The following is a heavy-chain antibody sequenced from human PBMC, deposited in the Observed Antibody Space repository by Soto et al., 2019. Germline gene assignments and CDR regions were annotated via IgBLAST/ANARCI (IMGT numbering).Heavy chain of an antibody. Sequence: EVQLLESGGGLVQPGGSLRLSCAASGFTFSSYAMSWVRQAPGKGLEWVSAISGGSTYYADSVKGRFTISRDNSKNTLYLQMNSLRAEDTAVYYCAKNDNIVVVPAAPDYWGQGTLVTVSS. CDR3: AKNDNIVVVPAAPDY. CDR1: GFTFSSYA. J-gene: IGHJ4*02. D-gene: IGHD2-2*01. V-gene: IGHV3-23*01. CDR2: ISGGST.